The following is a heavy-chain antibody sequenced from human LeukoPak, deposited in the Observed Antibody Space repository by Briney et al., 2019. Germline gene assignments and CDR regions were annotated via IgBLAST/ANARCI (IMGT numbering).Heavy chain of an antibody. V-gene: IGHV3-20*01. Sequence: GGSLRLSCAASGFTFEDYGMSWVRHVPGKGLEWISGINWHGGSTHYGDSVKGRFTISRDDAKNSLYLQMNSLRPEDTALYHCARVDGGRITMVRGIIRGPFDYWGHGTLVTVSS. CDR3: ARVDGGRITMVRGIIRGPFDY. CDR2: INWHGGST. CDR1: GFTFEDYG. D-gene: IGHD3-10*01. J-gene: IGHJ4*01.